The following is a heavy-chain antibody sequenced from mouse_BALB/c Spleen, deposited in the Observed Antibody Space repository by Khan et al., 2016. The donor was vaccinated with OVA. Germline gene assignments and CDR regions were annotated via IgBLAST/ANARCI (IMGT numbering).Heavy chain of an antibody. CDR2: INPTSGYT. Sequence: VQLQQSGAELAKPGASVKMSCKASGYTFINYWILWVKQRPGQGLEWIGYINPTSGYTDYNQKFKDKATLTADKSSSTAYMQLSSLTSDDSAVYYCARDRIDYWGQGTALTVSS. J-gene: IGHJ2*01. V-gene: IGHV1-7*01. CDR1: GYTFINYW. CDR3: ARDRIDY.